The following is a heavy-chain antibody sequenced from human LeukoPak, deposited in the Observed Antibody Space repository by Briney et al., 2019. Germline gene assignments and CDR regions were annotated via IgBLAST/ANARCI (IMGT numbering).Heavy chain of an antibody. CDR1: GGTFSNYA. J-gene: IGHJ3*02. Sequence: ASVKVSCKASGGTFSNYAINWVRQAPGQGLEWMGAIIPMFATGNYVQKFQDRVTFTADKSTNTAYMELRTLRSDDTAVYYCARGDHVRIYAESAFDIWGQGTKVTVSS. V-gene: IGHV1-69*06. CDR3: ARGDHVRIYAESAFDI. D-gene: IGHD3-3*01. CDR2: IIPMFATG.